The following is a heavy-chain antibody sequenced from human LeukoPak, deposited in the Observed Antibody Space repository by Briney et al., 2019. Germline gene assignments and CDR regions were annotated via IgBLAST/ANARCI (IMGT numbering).Heavy chain of an antibody. J-gene: IGHJ5*02. CDR1: GFTFSSYE. CDR2: ISSSGSTI. CDR3: ARKYYDILTGSNWFDP. D-gene: IGHD3-9*01. V-gene: IGHV3-48*03. Sequence: PGGSLRLSCAASGFTFSSYEMNWVRQAPGKGLEWVSYISSSGSTIYYADSAKGPFTISRDNAKNSLYLQMNSLRAEDTAVYYCARKYYDILTGSNWFDPWGQGTLVTVSS.